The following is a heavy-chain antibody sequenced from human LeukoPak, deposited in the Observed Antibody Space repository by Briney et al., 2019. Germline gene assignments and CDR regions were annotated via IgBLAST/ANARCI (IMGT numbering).Heavy chain of an antibody. V-gene: IGHV1-18*04. Sequence: ASVKVSCKASGYTFTSYGISWVRQAPGQGLEWMGWISAYKGNTNYAQRLQGRVTMTTDTSTSTAYMELRSLRSDDTAVYYCARASRMVRGENWFDPWGQGTLVTVSS. CDR1: GYTFTSYG. CDR3: ARASRMVRGENWFDP. CDR2: ISAYKGNT. J-gene: IGHJ5*02. D-gene: IGHD3-10*01.